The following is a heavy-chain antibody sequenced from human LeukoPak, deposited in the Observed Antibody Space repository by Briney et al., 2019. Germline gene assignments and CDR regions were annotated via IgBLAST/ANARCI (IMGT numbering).Heavy chain of an antibody. CDR3: ARGSSYYYDSSGTYFDY. J-gene: IGHJ4*02. CDR2: IIPIFGTA. Sequence: SVKVSCKASGGTFSSYAISWVRQAPGQGLEWMGGIIPIFGTANYAQKFQGRVTITTDESTSTAYMELSSLRSEDSAVYYCARGSSYYYDSSGTYFDYWGQGTLVTVSS. CDR1: GGTFSSYA. V-gene: IGHV1-69*05. D-gene: IGHD3-22*01.